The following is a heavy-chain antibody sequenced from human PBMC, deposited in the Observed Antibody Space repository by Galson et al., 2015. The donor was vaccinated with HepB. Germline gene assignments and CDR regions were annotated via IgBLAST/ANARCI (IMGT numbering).Heavy chain of an antibody. J-gene: IGHJ6*02. Sequence: LSLTCTVSGGSISSYYWSWIRQPPGKGLEWIGYIYYSGSTNYNPSLKSRVTISVDTSKNQFSLKLSSVTAADTAVYYCARDRTGDYYGMDVWGQGTTVTVSS. CDR3: ARDRTGDYYGMDV. CDR2: IYYSGST. V-gene: IGHV4-59*01. CDR1: GGSISSYY. D-gene: IGHD7-27*01.